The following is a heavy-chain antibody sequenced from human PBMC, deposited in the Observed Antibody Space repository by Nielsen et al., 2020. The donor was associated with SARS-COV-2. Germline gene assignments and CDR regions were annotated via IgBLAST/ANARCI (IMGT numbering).Heavy chain of an antibody. CDR1: GFTLSNYA. J-gene: IGHJ5*02. Sequence: GESLKISCAASGFTLSNYAMNWVRQAPGKGLEWVSGISSSAGRTNYADSVKGRFSISRDNSNNTLYLQMNSLRAEDTAVYYCAKDPFNDIWTGYQNWFDPWGQGTLVTVSS. D-gene: IGHD3-9*01. CDR2: ISSSAGRT. V-gene: IGHV3-23*01. CDR3: AKDPFNDIWTGYQNWFDP.